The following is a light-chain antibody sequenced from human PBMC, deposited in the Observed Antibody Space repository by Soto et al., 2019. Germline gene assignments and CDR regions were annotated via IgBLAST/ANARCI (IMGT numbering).Light chain of an antibody. Sequence: DIQMTQSPSSVSASVGDRVTITCRASQDISNWLAWYQQKPGKAPKLLIYTASNLKSAVPSRFTGSGSGTDFTLTISSLQPEDLAIYYWQQANNFPYTFGQGTKLEIK. CDR1: QDISNW. J-gene: IGKJ2*01. CDR2: TAS. CDR3: QQANNFPYT. V-gene: IGKV1-12*01.